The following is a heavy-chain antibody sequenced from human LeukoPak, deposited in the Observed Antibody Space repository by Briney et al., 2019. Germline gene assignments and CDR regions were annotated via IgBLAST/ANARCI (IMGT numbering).Heavy chain of an antibody. CDR3: ASLNDSYGAFDI. V-gene: IGHV3-21*01. Sequence: GGSLRLSCAASGFTFSSYSMNWVRQAPGKGLEWVSSISSSSSYIYYADSVKGRFTISRDNAKNSLYLQMNSLRAEDTAVYYCASLNDSYGAFDIWGQGTMVTVSS. J-gene: IGHJ3*02. D-gene: IGHD5-18*01. CDR2: ISSSSSYI. CDR1: GFTFSSYS.